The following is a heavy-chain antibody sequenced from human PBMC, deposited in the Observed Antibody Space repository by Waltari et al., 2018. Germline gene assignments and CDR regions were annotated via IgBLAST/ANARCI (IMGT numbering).Heavy chain of an antibody. Sequence: QLQLQESGPGLVKPSATLSLTCTVSGGSISSSIYFWGWIRQPPGKGLEWIGSLNYGGSTYYNPALRSRVTISLDTSKNQFSRKVNSVTAAETAVYYCARHEAYTTRDYWGQGTLVTVSS. CDR3: ARHEAYTTRDY. D-gene: IGHD2-21*01. CDR1: GGSISSSIYF. J-gene: IGHJ4*02. CDR2: LNYGGST. V-gene: IGHV4-39*01.